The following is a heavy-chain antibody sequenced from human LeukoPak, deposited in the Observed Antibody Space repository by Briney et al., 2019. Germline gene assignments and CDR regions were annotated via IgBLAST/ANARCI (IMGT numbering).Heavy chain of an antibody. CDR1: GYTFTSYG. V-gene: IGHV1-2*02. D-gene: IGHD1-1*01. CDR3: EIGTGLTHFDY. Sequence: ASVKVSCKASGYTFTSYGFIWVRQAPGQGLEWMGWINPNSGGTNYAQKFQGRVTMTRDTSISTAYMELSRLRSDDTAVYYCEIGTGLTHFDYWGQGTLVTVSS. J-gene: IGHJ4*02. CDR2: INPNSGGT.